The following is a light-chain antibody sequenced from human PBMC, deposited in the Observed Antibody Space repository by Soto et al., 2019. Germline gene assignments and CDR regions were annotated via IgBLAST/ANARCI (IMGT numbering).Light chain of an antibody. CDR1: SSDVGGYNY. Sequence: QSALTQPASVSGSPGESITISCSGSSSDVGGYNYVSWYQQHPGKAPRFLIFEVSNRPSGVSDRFSGSKSGNTASLTISGLRPEDEADYYCSSYTRDRLVVFGGGTQLTVL. CDR2: EVS. V-gene: IGLV2-14*01. J-gene: IGLJ2*01. CDR3: SSYTRDRLVV.